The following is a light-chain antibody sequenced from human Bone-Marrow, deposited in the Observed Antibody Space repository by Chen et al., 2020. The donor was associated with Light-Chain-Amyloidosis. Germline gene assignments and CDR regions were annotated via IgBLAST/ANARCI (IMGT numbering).Light chain of an antibody. CDR1: NIGSTS. CDR3: QVWDRSSDRPV. Sequence: TATITCGGNNIGSTSVHWYQQTPGQAPLLVVYDDSDRPSGIPERLSGSNSGNTPTLTISRVEAGDEADYYCQVWDRSSDRPVFGGGTKLTVL. CDR2: DDS. J-gene: IGLJ3*02. V-gene: IGLV3-21*02.